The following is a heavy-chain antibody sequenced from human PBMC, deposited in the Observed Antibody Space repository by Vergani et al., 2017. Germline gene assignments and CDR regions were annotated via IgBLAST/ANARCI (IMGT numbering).Heavy chain of an antibody. Sequence: EVQLVESGGGLVQPGGSLRLSCAASGFTFSSYEMNWVRQAPGKGLEWVSYISSSGSTIYYADSVKGRFTISRDNAKNSLYLQMNSLRAEDTAVYYCARDLSTAMVTRPYYFDYWGQGTLVTVSS. J-gene: IGHJ4*02. CDR2: ISSSGSTI. CDR1: GFTFSSYE. CDR3: ARDLSTAMVTRPYYFDY. D-gene: IGHD5-18*01. V-gene: IGHV3-48*03.